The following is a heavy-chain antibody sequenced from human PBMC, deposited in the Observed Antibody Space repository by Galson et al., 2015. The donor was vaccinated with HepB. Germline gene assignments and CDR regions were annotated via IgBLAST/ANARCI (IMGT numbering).Heavy chain of an antibody. D-gene: IGHD3-16*01. CDR2: VDPNSGGT. CDR3: ARDHSFRGVRGNDAFDI. V-gene: IGHV1-2*02. J-gene: IGHJ3*02. Sequence: VKVSCKASGYSFTGYYIHWVRQAPGQGLDWMGWVDPNSGGTDYGQKFQGRVSMTRDTSISTVYMELSSLRSDDTAVYYCARDHSFRGVRGNDAFDIWGQGTMVTVSS. CDR1: GYSFTGYY.